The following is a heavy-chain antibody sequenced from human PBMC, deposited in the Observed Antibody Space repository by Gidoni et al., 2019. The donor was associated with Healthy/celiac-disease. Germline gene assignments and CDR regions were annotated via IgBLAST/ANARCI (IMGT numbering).Heavy chain of an antibody. V-gene: IGHV3-21*01. CDR1: GFTFSSYS. D-gene: IGHD2-8*01. Sequence: EVQLVESGGGLVKPGGSLRLSCAASGFTFSSYSMNWVRKAPGKGLEWVSSISSSSSYIYYADSVKGRFTISRDNAKNSLYLQMNSLRAEDTAVYDCASGGIMVYAPGQYAYFDYWGQGTLVTVSS. CDR2: ISSSSSYI. J-gene: IGHJ4*02. CDR3: ASGGIMVYAPGQYAYFDY.